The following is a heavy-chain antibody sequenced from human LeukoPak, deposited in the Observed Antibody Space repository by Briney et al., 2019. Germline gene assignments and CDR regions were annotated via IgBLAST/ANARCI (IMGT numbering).Heavy chain of an antibody. J-gene: IGHJ4*02. CDR2: IYYSGIT. CDR1: GDSISTSNFY. Sequence: SETLSLTCTVSGDSISTSNFYWGWIRQPPGKGLEWLGSIYYSGITHYNPSLKSRVTISVDTSKNQFSLHLYSVTAADTAVFYCARSYYYDYRQIDYWGQGTLVTVSS. CDR3: ARSYYYDYRQIDY. V-gene: IGHV4-39*01. D-gene: IGHD3-22*01.